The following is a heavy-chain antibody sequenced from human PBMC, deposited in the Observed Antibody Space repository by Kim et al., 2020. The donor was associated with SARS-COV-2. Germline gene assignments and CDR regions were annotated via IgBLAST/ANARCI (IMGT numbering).Heavy chain of an antibody. CDR2: INPNSGGT. CDR3: ARVESIMITFGGVIVPLPNDVDY. CDR1: GYTFTGYY. D-gene: IGHD3-16*02. Sequence: ASVKVSCKASGYTFTGYYMHWVRQAPGQGLEWMGRINPNSGGTNYAQKFQGRVTMTRDTSISTAYMELSRLRSYDTAVYYCARVESIMITFGGVIVPLPNDVDYWGQGTLVTVSS. V-gene: IGHV1-2*06. J-gene: IGHJ4*02.